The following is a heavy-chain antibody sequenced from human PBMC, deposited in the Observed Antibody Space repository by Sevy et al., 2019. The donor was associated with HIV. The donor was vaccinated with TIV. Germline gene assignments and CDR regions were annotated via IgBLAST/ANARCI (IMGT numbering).Heavy chain of an antibody. V-gene: IGHV3-48*03. J-gene: IGHJ4*02. CDR1: GFSFSSYE. Sequence: GGSLRLSCAASGFSFSSYEMNWVLQAPGKGLEWLSYISNSGSSVYYSDSVRGRFTISRDNARNSLYLQMNSLRAEDTAVYYCARDLPPSATTVAHFDCWGQGTLVTVSS. CDR3: ARDLPPSATTVAHFDC. CDR2: ISNSGSSV. D-gene: IGHD4-17*01.